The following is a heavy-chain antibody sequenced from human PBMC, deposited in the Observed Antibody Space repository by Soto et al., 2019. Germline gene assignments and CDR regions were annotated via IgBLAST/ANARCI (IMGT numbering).Heavy chain of an antibody. CDR1: GIAFSSSG. Sequence: QVQLVESGGGVVQPGMSLRLSCVASGIAFSSSGMHWVRQGPGKGLEWVAFISNDGSNEFYADSVRGRFTISRDNSMNTLYLQMNSLRGEDTAVYYCARDRGRTSLDTSGQGSLVTVSP. D-gene: IGHD1-26*01. CDR2: ISNDGSNE. CDR3: ARDRGRTSLDT. J-gene: IGHJ5*02. V-gene: IGHV3-30*03.